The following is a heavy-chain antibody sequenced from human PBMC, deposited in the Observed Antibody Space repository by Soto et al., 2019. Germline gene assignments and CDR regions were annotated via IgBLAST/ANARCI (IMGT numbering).Heavy chain of an antibody. Sequence: EVQLLESGGDLVQPGGSLRLSCAASGITFSDYAMSWIRQAPGQGLEWVSAIRGSGGTTYYADSVKGRFTISRDNSKNTLYLQMNSLRADDTAVYYCAKDTGYSGFDTFDLWGQGTLVTVSS. CDR1: GITFSDYA. CDR3: AKDTGYSGFDTFDL. J-gene: IGHJ4*02. V-gene: IGHV3-23*01. D-gene: IGHD5-12*01. CDR2: IRGSGGTT.